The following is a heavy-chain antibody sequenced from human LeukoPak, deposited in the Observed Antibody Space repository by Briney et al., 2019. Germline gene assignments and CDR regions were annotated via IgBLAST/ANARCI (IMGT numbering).Heavy chain of an antibody. Sequence: PGGSLRLSCAASGFTFSSYGMHWVRQAPGKGLEWVAVISYDGSNKYYADSVKGRFTISRDNSKNTLYLQMNSLRAEDTAVYYCAKMGGGRYCSSTSCPYYFDYWGQGTLVTVSS. CDR3: AKMGGGRYCSSTSCPYYFDY. J-gene: IGHJ4*02. D-gene: IGHD2-2*01. V-gene: IGHV3-30*18. CDR2: ISYDGSNK. CDR1: GFTFSSYG.